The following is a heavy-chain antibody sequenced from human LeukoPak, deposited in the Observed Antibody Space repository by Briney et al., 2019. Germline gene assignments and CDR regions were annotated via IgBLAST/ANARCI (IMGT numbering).Heavy chain of an antibody. CDR2: IWYDGSNK. CDR1: GFTFSSYG. J-gene: IGHJ4*02. Sequence: PGGSLRLSRAASGFTFSSYGMHWVRQAPGKGLEGVAVIWYDGSNKYYADSVKGRFTISRDNSKNTLYLQMNSLRAEDTAVYYCARDAGYCSGGSCYPGQFDYWGQGTLVTVSS. D-gene: IGHD2-15*01. V-gene: IGHV3-33*01. CDR3: ARDAGYCSGGSCYPGQFDY.